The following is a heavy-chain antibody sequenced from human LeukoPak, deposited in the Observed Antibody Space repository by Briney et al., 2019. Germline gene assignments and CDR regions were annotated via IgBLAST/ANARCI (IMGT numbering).Heavy chain of an antibody. J-gene: IGHJ6*03. D-gene: IGHD3-22*01. Sequence: GSLRLSCAASGFTFSSYWMSWVRQAPGKGLEWIGSIYYSGSTYYNPSLKSRVTISVDTSKNQFSLKLSSVTAADTVVYYCARHYYDSSGPPYYYYMDVWGKGTTVTISS. CDR3: ARHYYDSSGPPYYYYMDV. CDR1: GFTFSSYW. V-gene: IGHV4-39*01. CDR2: IYYSGST.